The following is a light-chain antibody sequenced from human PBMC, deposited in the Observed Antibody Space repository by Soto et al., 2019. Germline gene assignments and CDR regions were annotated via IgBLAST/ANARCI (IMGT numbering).Light chain of an antibody. CDR3: QTCGTGPWV. Sequence: QLVLTQSPSASASLGASVKLTCTLSSGHSSYAIAWHQQQPEKGPRYLMKLNSDGSHSKGDGTPDRFSGSSSGAERYLTSSSPQSEDEADYYCQTCGTGPWVFGGGTKLTVL. J-gene: IGLJ3*02. CDR2: LNSDGSH. V-gene: IGLV4-69*01. CDR1: SGHSSYA.